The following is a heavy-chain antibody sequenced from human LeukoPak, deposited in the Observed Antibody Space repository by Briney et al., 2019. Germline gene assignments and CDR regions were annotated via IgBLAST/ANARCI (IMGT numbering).Heavy chain of an antibody. V-gene: IGHV1-18*01. J-gene: IGHJ4*02. CDR1: GYTFTSYG. D-gene: IGHD3-22*01. CDR3: ARGRYYYDSSVDPFDY. Sequence: ASVKVSFKASGYTFTSYGISWVRQAPGQGLEWMGWISAYNGNTNYAQKLQGRVTMTTDTSTSTAYMELRSLRSDDTAVYYCARGRYYYDSSVDPFDYWGQGTLVTVSS. CDR2: ISAYNGNT.